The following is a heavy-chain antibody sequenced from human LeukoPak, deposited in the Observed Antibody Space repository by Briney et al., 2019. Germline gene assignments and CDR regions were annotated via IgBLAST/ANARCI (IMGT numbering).Heavy chain of an antibody. CDR3: ANWIGSSFGDY. Sequence: GGSLTLSCAASGFTFSTYAMTWVRQAPGKGLEWVSGINSNGDEIYYADSERGRFTISRDNSNNALYLQMDSLRAEDTAVYYWANWIGSSFGDYWGQGTLVTVS. V-gene: IGHV3-23*01. CDR1: GFTFSTYA. D-gene: IGHD6-6*01. J-gene: IGHJ4*02. CDR2: INSNGDEI.